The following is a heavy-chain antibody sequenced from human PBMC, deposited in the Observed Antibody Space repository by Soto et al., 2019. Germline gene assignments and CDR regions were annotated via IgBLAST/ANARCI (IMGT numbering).Heavy chain of an antibody. J-gene: IGHJ6*02. CDR2: IIPIFGTA. CDR1: GGTFSSYA. CDR3: ARGDALVGATADYYYYGMDV. Sequence: ASVKVSCKASGGTFSSYAISWVRQAPGQGLEWTGGIIPIFGTANYAQKFQGRVTITADESTSTAYMELSSLRSEDTAVYYCARGDALVGATADYYYYGMDVWRQRTTVTVSS. D-gene: IGHD1-26*01. V-gene: IGHV1-69*13.